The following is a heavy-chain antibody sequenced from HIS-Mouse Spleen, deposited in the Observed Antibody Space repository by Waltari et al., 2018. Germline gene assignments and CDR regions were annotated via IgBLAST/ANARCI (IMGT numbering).Heavy chain of an antibody. D-gene: IGHD6-13*01. Sequence: QLQLQESGPGLVKPSETLSLTCTVSGGSISSSSYYWGWIRQPPGKGLEWIGSIYYSGVTYYNPALKSRVTRSVDPSKNQFSLKLSSVTAADTAVYYCAREIPYSSSWYDWYFDLWGRGTLVTVSS. CDR1: GGSISSSSYY. J-gene: IGHJ2*01. V-gene: IGHV4-39*07. CDR2: IYYSGVT. CDR3: AREIPYSSSWYDWYFDL.